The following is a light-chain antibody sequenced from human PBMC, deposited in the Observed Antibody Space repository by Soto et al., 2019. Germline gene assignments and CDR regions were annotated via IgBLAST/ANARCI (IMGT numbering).Light chain of an antibody. V-gene: IGKV1-39*01. J-gene: IGKJ1*01. CDR2: AAS. CDR3: QQNYSTPRT. Sequence: DIQMTQSPSSLSASVGDRVTITCRASQSIASYLNWYQQKPGKAPKLLIYAASNLQGGVPSRFSGSGSGTGFTLTISSLQPEDFATYYCQQNYSTPRTFGQGTKVEIK. CDR1: QSIASY.